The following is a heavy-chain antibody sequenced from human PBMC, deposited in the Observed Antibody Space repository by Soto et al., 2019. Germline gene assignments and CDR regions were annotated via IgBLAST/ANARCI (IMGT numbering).Heavy chain of an antibody. J-gene: IGHJ5*02. CDR3: ARVVPGAEAWFGP. V-gene: IGHV1-18*01. CDR2: ISLYSDGT. CDR1: GYTFSNYG. Sequence: ASVKVSCKASGYTFSNYGITWVRQAPGQPLEWLGWISLYSDGTNYAQKFQGRVSMTTDTSTTTAYMELSSLRSDDTAVYYCARVVPGAEAWFGPWGQGTLVTV. D-gene: IGHD2-2*01.